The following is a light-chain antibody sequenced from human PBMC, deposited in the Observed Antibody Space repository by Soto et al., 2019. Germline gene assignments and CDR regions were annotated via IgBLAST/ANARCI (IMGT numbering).Light chain of an antibody. Sequence: DIQMTQSPSTLSASVGDRLTITCRASQSISNWLAWYQQRPRKAPKLLIFDASSLESGVPSRFSGSGSGTEFNLTISRLQPDVFATYYCQQYNTYSKTVGQGTKLDIK. V-gene: IGKV1-5*01. CDR2: DAS. CDR1: QSISNW. J-gene: IGKJ1*01. CDR3: QQYNTYSKT.